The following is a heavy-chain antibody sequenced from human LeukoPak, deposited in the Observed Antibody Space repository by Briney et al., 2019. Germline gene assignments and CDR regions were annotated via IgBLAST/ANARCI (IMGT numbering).Heavy chain of an antibody. CDR1: GLTFSDSY. V-gene: IGHV3-11*01. CDR2: ISSSGNTI. J-gene: IGHJ4*02. CDR3: SFDY. Sequence: GGSLRLSCAASGLTFSDSYMSWIRQAPGKGLEWVSSISSSGNTIYHADSVKGRFTISRDNAKNSLCLQMNSLRAEDTAVYYCSFDYWGQGTLVTVSS.